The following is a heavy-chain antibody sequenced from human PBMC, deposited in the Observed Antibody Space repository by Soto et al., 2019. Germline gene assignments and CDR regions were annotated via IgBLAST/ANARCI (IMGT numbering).Heavy chain of an antibody. J-gene: IGHJ3*02. D-gene: IGHD2-8*01. CDR3: AKDYMVFVTTSDAFDI. V-gene: IGHV3-23*01. CDR1: GFTFSTFG. CDR2: MSGSGGST. Sequence: GGCLILSCAPSGFTFSTFGMRCVRPVTKGGLEWVSDMSGSGGSTYYADSVKGQFTISRDTSKNTLYLQMNSLRAEDTAVYYCAKDYMVFVTTSDAFDIWGQGTMVTVSS.